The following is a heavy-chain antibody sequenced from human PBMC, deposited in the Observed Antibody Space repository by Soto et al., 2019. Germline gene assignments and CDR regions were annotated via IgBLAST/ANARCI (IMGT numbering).Heavy chain of an antibody. D-gene: IGHD3-16*01. Sequence: QVKLQESGPGLVMPSGTLSLTCAVAGASIGSADWWNWVRQPPGKGLEWIGEIYHGGTTIYNPSLKSRVTISVDESKNHFSLKLTSVTAADTAVYYCARDFKAPNDAWAFDYWGQGTLVTVSS. CDR1: GASIGSADW. CDR2: IYHGGTT. J-gene: IGHJ4*02. V-gene: IGHV4-4*02. CDR3: ARDFKAPNDAWAFDY.